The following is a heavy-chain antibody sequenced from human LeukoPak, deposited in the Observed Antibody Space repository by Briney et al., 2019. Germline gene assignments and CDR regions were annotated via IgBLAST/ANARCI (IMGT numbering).Heavy chain of an antibody. D-gene: IGHD6-6*01. CDR2: INHSGNT. J-gene: IGHJ4*02. V-gene: IGHV4-34*01. Sequence: SETLSLTCAVYGGSFSDYYWSWIRQPPGKGLEYIGEINHSGNTNYNPSLKSRVTISVDTSKNQFSLKLSSVTAADTAVYYCARGGQYSRYYWGQGTLVTVSS. CDR1: GGSFSDYY. CDR3: ARGGQYSRYY.